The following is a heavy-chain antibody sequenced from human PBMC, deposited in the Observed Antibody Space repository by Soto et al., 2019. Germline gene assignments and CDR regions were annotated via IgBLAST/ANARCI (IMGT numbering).Heavy chain of an antibody. V-gene: IGHV1-69*09. CDR2: INPLSGIP. J-gene: IGHJ4*02. D-gene: IGHD2-2*01. Sequence: QVQLVQSGAEVKKPEYSVKFSCKTSGGTFVRHVISWVRQAPGQGPEWMGKINPLSGIPNYAQKFQDRVTFTADTDSSTAYMELSSLRSDDTAVYYCAAPACAATWCSPSHNLDHWGQGTLVTVSS. CDR3: AAPACAATWCSPSHNLDH. CDR1: GGTFVRHV.